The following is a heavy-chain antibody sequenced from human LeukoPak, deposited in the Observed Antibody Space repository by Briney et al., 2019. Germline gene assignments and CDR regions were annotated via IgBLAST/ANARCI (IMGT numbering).Heavy chain of an antibody. J-gene: IGHJ4*02. CDR3: AREDASGSYYRSLDY. CDR1: GFTFRDYY. Sequence: PGGSLRLSCAASGFTFRDYYMSWIRQAPGKGLEWVSSITISSRYIYYADSVKGRFTISRDNAKNSLFLHMNSLRAEDTAVYYCAREDASGSYYRSLDYWGQGTLVTVSS. CDR2: ITISSRYI. D-gene: IGHD3-10*01. V-gene: IGHV3-11*06.